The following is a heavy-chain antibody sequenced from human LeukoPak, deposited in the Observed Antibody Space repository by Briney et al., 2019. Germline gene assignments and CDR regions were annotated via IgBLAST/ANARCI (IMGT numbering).Heavy chain of an antibody. J-gene: IGHJ4*02. V-gene: IGHV6-1*01. CDR1: GDSVSSNSAA. Sequence: SQTLSLTCAISGDSVSSNSAAWNWIRQSPSRGLEWLGRTYYRSKWYNDYAVSVKSRITINPDTSKNQFSLQLNSVTPEDTAVYYCARGHGGRQQWLGTNNAYYFDYWGQGTLVTVSS. CDR2: TYYRSKWYN. D-gene: IGHD6-19*01. CDR3: ARGHGGRQQWLGTNNAYYFDY.